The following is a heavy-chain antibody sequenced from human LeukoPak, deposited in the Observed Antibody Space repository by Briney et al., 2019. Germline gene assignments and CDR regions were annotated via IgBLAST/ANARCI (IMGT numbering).Heavy chain of an antibody. CDR1: GFTFSSYS. CDR3: ARVEGIAAASDY. CDR2: IYYSGST. V-gene: IGHV4-39*07. D-gene: IGHD6-13*01. J-gene: IGHJ4*02. Sequence: GSLRLSCAASGFTFSSYSMNWVRQAPGKGLEWIGSIYYSGSTYYNPSLKSRVTISADTSKNQFSLKLSSVTAADTAVYYCARVEGIAAASDYWGQGTLVTVSS.